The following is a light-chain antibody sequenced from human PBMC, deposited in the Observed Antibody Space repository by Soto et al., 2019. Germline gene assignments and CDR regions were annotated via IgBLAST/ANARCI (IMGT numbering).Light chain of an antibody. J-gene: IGKJ3*01. CDR1: QSVSSY. CDR3: KQYKSCLSP. V-gene: IGKV3-11*01. CDR2: EAS. Sequence: EIVLTQSPATLSLSPGERATLSCRASQSVSSYLAWYQQKPGQAPRLLIYEASNRATGIPARFSGSGSGTEFPLTISSLEPNIFAVYYGKQYKSCLSPFGPGTKGNIK.